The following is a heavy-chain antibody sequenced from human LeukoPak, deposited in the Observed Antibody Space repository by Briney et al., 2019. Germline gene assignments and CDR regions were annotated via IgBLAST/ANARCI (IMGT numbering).Heavy chain of an antibody. CDR1: GLTFKNFA. D-gene: IGHD6-19*01. CDR3: TIDLMTGFSSGWHFGY. CDR2: TSGDEDST. J-gene: IGHJ4*02. Sequence: PGGSLRLSCAASGLTFKNFAMSWVRQAPGKGLEWLAVTSGDEDSTHYADSVRGHFVISTDSSKNTSFLHMNSLRAVDTAVYYCTIDLMTGFSSGWHFGYWGQGTLVTVSS. V-gene: IGHV3-23*01.